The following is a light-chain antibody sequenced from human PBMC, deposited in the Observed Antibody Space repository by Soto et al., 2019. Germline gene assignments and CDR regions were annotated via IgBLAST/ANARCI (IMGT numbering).Light chain of an antibody. Sequence: DLQMTQSPSSLSASVGDRVTITCRASQSISNYLNWYQQKPGKAPKLLIYAASSLQSGVPSRFSGSGSGTDFTLTISSLQPEDFATYYCQQSYRTPLTFGQGTKVEIK. CDR1: QSISNY. CDR2: AAS. CDR3: QQSYRTPLT. J-gene: IGKJ1*01. V-gene: IGKV1-39*01.